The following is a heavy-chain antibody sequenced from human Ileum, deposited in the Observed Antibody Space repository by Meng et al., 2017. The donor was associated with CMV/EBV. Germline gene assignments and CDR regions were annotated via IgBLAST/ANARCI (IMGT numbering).Heavy chain of an antibody. CDR1: GFTFSDYY. CDR2: ISSASSTI. V-gene: IGHV3-11*01. Sequence: GESLKISCAASGFTFSDYYMIWVRQAPGKGLEWMAYISSASSTIYYADSVKGRFTISRDNAENSLYLQMNSLSAEDTALYYYARDLSWVRNGGYYVDYWGQGTLVTVSS. J-gene: IGHJ4*02. CDR3: ARDLSWVRNGGYYVDY. D-gene: IGHD5-12*01.